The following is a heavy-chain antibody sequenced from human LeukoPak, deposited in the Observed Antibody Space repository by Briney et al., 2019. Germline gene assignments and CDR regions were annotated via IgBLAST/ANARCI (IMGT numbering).Heavy chain of an antibody. J-gene: IGHJ4*02. CDR1: GGSVSSGSYY. Sequence: SETLSLTCTVSGGSVSSGSYYWSWIRQPPGKGLEWIGYIYYSGSTNHNPSLKSRVTISVDTSKNQFSLKLSSVTAADTAVYYCAREGRGYFDYWGQGTLVTVSS. CDR3: AREGRGYFDY. CDR2: IYYSGST. D-gene: IGHD3-10*01. V-gene: IGHV4-61*01.